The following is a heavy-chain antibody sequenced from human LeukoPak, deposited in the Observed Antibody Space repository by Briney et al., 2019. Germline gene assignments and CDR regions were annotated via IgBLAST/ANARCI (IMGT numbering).Heavy chain of an antibody. D-gene: IGHD2-2*01. J-gene: IGHJ4*02. CDR3: AKAIVPAADIFDY. CDR2: ISYDGSNK. V-gene: IGHV3-30*18. CDR1: GFTFSSYG. Sequence: GRSLRLSCAASGFTFSSYGMHWVRQAPGKGLEWVAVISYDGSNKYYADSVKGRFTISRDNSKNTLYLQMNSLRAEDTAVYYCAKAIVPAADIFDYWGQGTLVTVSS.